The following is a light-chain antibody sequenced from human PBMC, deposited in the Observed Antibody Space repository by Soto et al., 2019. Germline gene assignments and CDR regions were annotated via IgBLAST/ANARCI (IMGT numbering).Light chain of an antibody. CDR1: QSVGTY. J-gene: IGKJ4*01. CDR3: QQSSSTPQT. Sequence: DIQMTQSPSSLSASVGDRVIITCRASQSVGTYVSWYQQTAGKAPKLLINVASTLQSGVPSRFSGSGSGTDFTLAISRLQPEECATYYCQQSSSTPQTFGGWTRVEIK. V-gene: IGKV1-39*01. CDR2: VAS.